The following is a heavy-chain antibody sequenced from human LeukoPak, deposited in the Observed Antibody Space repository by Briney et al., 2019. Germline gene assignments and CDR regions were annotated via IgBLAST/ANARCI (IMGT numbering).Heavy chain of an antibody. Sequence: PSQTLSLTCTVSGGSISSGNYDWTWIRQPAGKGLEWIGRISTSGSTNYTPSLKSRVTISLDTSMNQFFLRLTSVAAADTAVYYCAKASGYDSSFDYWGQGTLVTVSS. CDR3: AKASGYDSSFDY. D-gene: IGHD5-12*01. CDR2: ISTSGST. J-gene: IGHJ4*02. V-gene: IGHV4-61*02. CDR1: GGSISSGNYD.